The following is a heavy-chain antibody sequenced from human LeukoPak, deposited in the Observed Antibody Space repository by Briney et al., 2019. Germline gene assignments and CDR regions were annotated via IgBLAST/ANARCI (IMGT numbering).Heavy chain of an antibody. CDR2: ISSSSRTI. V-gene: IGHV3-48*01. CDR3: ARDMYPGIAVAGRVFDY. J-gene: IGHJ4*02. CDR1: AFTLSNYS. D-gene: IGHD6-19*01. Sequence: PGGSLRLSCAASAFTLSNYSMAWVRQAPGKGLEWISYISSSSRTIYYADSVKGRFTISRDNSKNTLYLQMNSLRAEDTAVYYCARDMYPGIAVAGRVFDYWGQGTLVTVSS.